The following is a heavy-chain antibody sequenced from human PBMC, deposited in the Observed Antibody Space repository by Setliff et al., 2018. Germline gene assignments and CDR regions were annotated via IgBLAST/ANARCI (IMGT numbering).Heavy chain of an antibody. CDR1: GFALNSYA. CDR3: ARIGYNGWNFDY. D-gene: IGHD1-26*01. J-gene: IGHJ4*02. CDR2: IYSGGRTT. V-gene: IGHV3-23*03. Sequence: GVSLRLSCAASGFALNSYAMIWVRQAPGKGLEWVSVIYSGGRTTYYADSVEGRFTISRDSSKNTLYLQMNSLRAEDTAVYYCARIGYNGWNFDYWGQGTLVTVSS.